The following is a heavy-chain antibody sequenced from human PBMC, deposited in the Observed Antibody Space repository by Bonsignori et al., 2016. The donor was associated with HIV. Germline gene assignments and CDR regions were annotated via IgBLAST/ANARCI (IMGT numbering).Heavy chain of an antibody. J-gene: IGHJ3*02. D-gene: IGHD6-13*01. CDR1: GGSISSYY. V-gene: IGHV4-59*01. CDR2: IYYSGST. Sequence: SETLSLTCTVSGGSISSYYWSWIRQPPGKGLEWIGYIYYSGSTNYNPSLKSRVTISVDTSKNQFSLKLSSVTAADTAVYYCARDRPFSGIAAAGTPFDIWGQGTMVTVSS. CDR3: ARDRPFSGIAAAGTPFDI.